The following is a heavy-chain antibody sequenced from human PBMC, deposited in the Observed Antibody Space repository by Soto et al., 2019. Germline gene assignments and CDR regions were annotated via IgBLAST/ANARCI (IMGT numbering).Heavy chain of an antibody. J-gene: IGHJ5*02. D-gene: IGHD4-4*01. V-gene: IGHV3-23*01. Sequence: EVQLLDSGGGLVQPGGSLRLSCAASGFTFSNHAMSWVRQAPGTGLEWVSAIDGGGTKTYYADSVKGRFTISRDNSMNTLSLQMDSLRAEDTAIYYCTKEHSNYPDNWFDPWGQGTRVTVSS. CDR2: IDGGGTKT. CDR1: GFTFSNHA. CDR3: TKEHSNYPDNWFDP.